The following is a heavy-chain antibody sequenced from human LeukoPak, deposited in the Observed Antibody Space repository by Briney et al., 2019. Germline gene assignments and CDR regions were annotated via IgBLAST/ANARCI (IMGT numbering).Heavy chain of an antibody. V-gene: IGHV3-7*01. CDR1: GFTFSSYA. CDR2: IKQDGSEK. Sequence: GGSLRLSCAASGFTFSSYAMSWVRQAPGKGLEWVANIKQDGSEKYYVDSVKGRFTISRDNAKNSLYLQMNSLRAEDTAVYYCARITYYDFWSGYFDYWGQGTLVTVSS. CDR3: ARITYYDFWSGYFDY. D-gene: IGHD3-3*01. J-gene: IGHJ4*02.